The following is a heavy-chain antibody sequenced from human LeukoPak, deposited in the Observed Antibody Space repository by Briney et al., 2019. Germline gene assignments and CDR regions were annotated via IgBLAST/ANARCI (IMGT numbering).Heavy chain of an antibody. CDR2: IYYSGST. CDR1: GGSISSSSYY. J-gene: IGHJ4*02. Sequence: SETLSLTCTVSGGSISSSSYYWGWIRQPPGKGLEWIGSIYYSGSTYYNPSLKSRVTISVDTSKNQFSLKLSSVTAADTAVYYCASAMVRGVIIHFDYWGQGTLVTVSS. CDR3: ASAMVRGVIIHFDY. D-gene: IGHD3-10*01. V-gene: IGHV4-39*01.